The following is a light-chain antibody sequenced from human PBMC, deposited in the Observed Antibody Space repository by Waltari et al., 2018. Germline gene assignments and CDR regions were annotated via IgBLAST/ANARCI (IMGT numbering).Light chain of an antibody. J-gene: IGKJ2*01. CDR1: QSVGSGY. CDR3: QQYNSSPYT. CDR2: GAS. Sequence: EIVLTQSPGTLSLSPGERATLSCRASQSVGSGYLAWYQQKPGQAPRLLIYGASSRATGIPDRFSGSGSGTDFTLTISRLEPEDSAVYHCQQYNSSPYTFGQGTKLEIK. V-gene: IGKV3-20*01.